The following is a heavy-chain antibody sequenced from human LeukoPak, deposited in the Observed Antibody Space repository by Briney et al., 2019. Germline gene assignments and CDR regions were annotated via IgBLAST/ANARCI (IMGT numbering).Heavy chain of an antibody. CDR2: IIPILGIA. J-gene: IGHJ3*02. V-gene: IGHV1-69*04. CDR3: ARVLGGPDRGAFDI. CDR1: GGTFSSYA. D-gene: IGHD3-16*01. Sequence: ASVKVSCKASGGTFSSYAISWLRQAPGQGLEWMGRIIPILGIANYAQKFQGRVTITADKSTSTAYMELSSLRSEDTAVYYCARVLGGPDRGAFDIWGQGTMVTVSS.